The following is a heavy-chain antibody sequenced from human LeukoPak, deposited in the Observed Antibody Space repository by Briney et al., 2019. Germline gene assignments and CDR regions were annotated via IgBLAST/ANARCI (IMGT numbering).Heavy chain of an antibody. V-gene: IGHV1-2*02. CDR1: GYSFTGYQ. J-gene: IGHJ5*02. Sequence: ASVKVSCKASGYSFTGYQMHWVRQAPGQGLEWMGWINPNSGGTNYAQKFQGRVTMTRDTSISTAYMELSRLRSDDTAVYYCARPYYDSSGYSNWFDPWGQGTLVTVSS. CDR3: ARPYYDSSGYSNWFDP. CDR2: INPNSGGT. D-gene: IGHD3-22*01.